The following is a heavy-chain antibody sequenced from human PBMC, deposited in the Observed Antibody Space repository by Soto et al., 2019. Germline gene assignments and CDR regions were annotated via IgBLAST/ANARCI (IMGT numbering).Heavy chain of an antibody. V-gene: IGHV3-30*18. J-gene: IGHJ6*02. CDR1: GFTFSSNG. D-gene: IGHD5-12*01. CDR2: TSYDGSNK. Sequence: LRLSCAVSGFTFSSNGMHWVRQAPGKGLERVAVTSYDGSNKYYADSVKGRFTISRDNSKNTLYLQMNSLRAEDTAVYYCAKERRDGYNYHYYHGMDAWGQGTPVTVSS. CDR3: AKERRDGYNYHYYHGMDA.